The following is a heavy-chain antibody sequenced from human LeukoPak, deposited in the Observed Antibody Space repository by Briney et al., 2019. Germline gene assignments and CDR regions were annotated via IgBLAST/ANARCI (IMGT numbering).Heavy chain of an antibody. V-gene: IGHV3-11*04. CDR1: GFTFSDYY. D-gene: IGHD3-22*01. CDR3: AKQPYDSSGYYYPGAEYFQH. CDR2: ISSSGSTI. Sequence: GGSLRLSCAASGFTFSDYYMSWIRQAPGKGLEWVSYISSSGSTIYYADSVKGRFTISRDNAKNSLYLQMNSLRAEDTAVYYCAKQPYDSSGYYYPGAEYFQHWGQGTLVTVSS. J-gene: IGHJ1*01.